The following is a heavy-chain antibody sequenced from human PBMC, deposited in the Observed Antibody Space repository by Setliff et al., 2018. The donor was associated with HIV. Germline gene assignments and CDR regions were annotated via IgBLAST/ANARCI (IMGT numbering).Heavy chain of an antibody. Sequence: ASVKVSCKASGYTFSNYGISWVRQAPGQGLEWMGWISPYNGNTNYVQKLQGRVTITTDTSTSTAYMELRSLRSDDTAVYYCARVSRSGWFFDWWGQGTLVTVSS. V-gene: IGHV1-18*01. J-gene: IGHJ4*02. CDR1: GYTFSNYG. D-gene: IGHD6-19*01. CDR2: ISPYNGNT. CDR3: ARVSRSGWFFDW.